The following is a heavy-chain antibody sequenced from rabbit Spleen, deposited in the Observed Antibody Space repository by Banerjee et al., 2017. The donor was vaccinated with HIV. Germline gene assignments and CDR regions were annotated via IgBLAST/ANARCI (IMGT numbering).Heavy chain of an antibody. CDR2: INAYTNKP. V-gene: IGHV1S45*01. J-gene: IGHJ4*01. CDR1: GFSFSDREV. D-gene: IGHD1-1*01. CDR3: ARDLPTVVGWNFKL. Sequence: QEQLVESGGGLVKPEGSLKLSCTVSGFSFSDREVMCWVRQAPGKGLQWIACINAYTNKPVYATWAKGRFTISRTSSTTVTLQMTSLTAADTATYFCARDLPTVVGWNFKLWGPGTLVTVS.